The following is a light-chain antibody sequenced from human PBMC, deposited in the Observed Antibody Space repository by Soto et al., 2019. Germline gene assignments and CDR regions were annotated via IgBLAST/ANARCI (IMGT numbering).Light chain of an antibody. V-gene: IGLV2-23*01. CDR2: EGS. CDR1: SSDVGSYNL. Sequence: QSALTQPASVSGSPGQSITISCTGTSSDVGSYNLVSWYQQHPGKAPKLMIYEGSKRPSGVSNRFSGSKSGNTASLTISGLRPEDEDGYDCCSYAGSSTPAVFGGGTKLTVL. J-gene: IGLJ7*01. CDR3: CSYAGSSTPAV.